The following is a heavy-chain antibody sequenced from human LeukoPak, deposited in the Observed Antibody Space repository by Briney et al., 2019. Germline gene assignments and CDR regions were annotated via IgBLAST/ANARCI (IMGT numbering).Heavy chain of an antibody. CDR3: ARITSTYFDY. J-gene: IGHJ4*02. Sequence: GGSLRLSCAASGIRVNSNYMSWVRQAPGKGLEWVSVICRGGSTSYADSVKGRFTISRDNSKNTMYLQMNSLRAEDTAVYYCARITSTYFDYWGQGTLVTVSS. CDR1: GIRVNSNY. V-gene: IGHV3-53*01. CDR2: ICRGGST. D-gene: IGHD3-10*01.